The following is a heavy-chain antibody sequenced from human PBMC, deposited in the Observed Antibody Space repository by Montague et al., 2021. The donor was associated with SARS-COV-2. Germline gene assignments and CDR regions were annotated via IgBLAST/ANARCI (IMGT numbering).Heavy chain of an antibody. V-gene: IGHV3-74*01. J-gene: IGHJ4*02. CDR2: INPDGGHT. Sequence: SLRLSCAASGFTFSSDWMHWVRQASGKGPVWISRINPDGGHTDSAHFVRGRFTTSRDNAKNTLYQQMNSLRAEDTAIYYCARDLRVGGGITGTTASDDWGQGTLVTVSS. D-gene: IGHD1-20*01. CDR1: GFTFSSDW. CDR3: ARDLRVGGGITGTTASDD.